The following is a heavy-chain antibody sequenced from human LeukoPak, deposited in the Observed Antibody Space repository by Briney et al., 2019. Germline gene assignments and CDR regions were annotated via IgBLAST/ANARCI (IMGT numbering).Heavy chain of an antibody. D-gene: IGHD4-17*01. CDR1: GFTFTDYY. J-gene: IGHJ2*01. CDR3: AKPYMRMTTVKLGYFDL. V-gene: IGHV3-11*01. Sequence: PGGSLRLSCAASGFTFTDYYMSWIRQAPGKGLEWVSYITNSGTTIYYADSVKGRFTISRDNAKNSLYLQMNSLRAEDTALYYCAKPYMRMTTVKLGYFDLWGRGTLVTVSS. CDR2: ITNSGTTI.